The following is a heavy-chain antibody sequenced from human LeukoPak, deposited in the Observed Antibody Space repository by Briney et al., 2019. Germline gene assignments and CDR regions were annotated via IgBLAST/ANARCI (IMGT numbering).Heavy chain of an antibody. J-gene: IGHJ4*02. D-gene: IGHD1-26*01. Sequence: GGSLRLSCAASGLTFSNYAMTWVRQAPGNGQEWVSGISAGSGSTYYADSVKGRFTISRDNTKNTLYLQMSSLRAEDTAIYYCAIHESSIPYWGQGTLVTVSS. V-gene: IGHV3-23*01. CDR3: AIHESSIPY. CDR1: GLTFSNYA. CDR2: ISAGSGST.